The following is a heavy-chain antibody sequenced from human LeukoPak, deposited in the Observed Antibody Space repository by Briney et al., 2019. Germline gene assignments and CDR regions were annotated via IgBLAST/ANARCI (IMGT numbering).Heavy chain of an antibody. V-gene: IGHV3-23*01. Sequence: PGGSLRLSCAASGFTFSSYAMSWVRQAPGKGLEWVSAISGSGGSTYYADSVKGRFTISRDNSKNTLYLQMNSLRAEDTAVYYCARALTSSWSIDYWGQGTLVTVSS. CDR2: ISGSGGST. CDR1: GFTFSSYA. D-gene: IGHD6-13*01. J-gene: IGHJ4*02. CDR3: ARALTSSWSIDY.